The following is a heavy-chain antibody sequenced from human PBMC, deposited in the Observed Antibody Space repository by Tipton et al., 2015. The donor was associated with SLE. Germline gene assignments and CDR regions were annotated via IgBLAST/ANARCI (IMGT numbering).Heavy chain of an antibody. J-gene: IGHJ6*03. Sequence: TLSLTCAVSGASISSNNWWSWVRQSPGKGLEWIGEISHRGTTNYNPSLKSRVTISLDKSKSQFSLNLSSVTAADTAVYYCARDSYDFWSGYTPSGTMDVWGKGTTVTVSS. CDR2: ISHRGTT. CDR1: GASISSNNW. D-gene: IGHD3-3*01. CDR3: ARDSYDFWSGYTPSGTMDV. V-gene: IGHV4-4*02.